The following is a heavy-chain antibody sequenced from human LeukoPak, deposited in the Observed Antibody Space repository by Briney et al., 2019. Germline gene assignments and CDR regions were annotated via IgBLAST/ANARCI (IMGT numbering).Heavy chain of an antibody. CDR1: GGSFSGYY. Sequence: PSETLSLTCAVYGGSFSGYYWSWIRQPPGKGLEWIGEINHSGSTNYNPSLKSRVTISVDTSKNQFSLKLSSVTAADTAVYYCARDSYGSGSYNYWGQGTLVTVSS. V-gene: IGHV4-34*01. CDR2: INHSGST. J-gene: IGHJ4*02. D-gene: IGHD3-10*01. CDR3: ARDSYGSGSYNY.